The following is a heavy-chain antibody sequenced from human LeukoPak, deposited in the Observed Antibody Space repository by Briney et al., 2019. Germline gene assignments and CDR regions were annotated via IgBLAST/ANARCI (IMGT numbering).Heavy chain of an antibody. CDR2: IIPIFGTA. J-gene: IGHJ4*02. CDR1: GGTFSSYA. Sequence: ASVKVSCKASGGTFSSYAISWVRQAPGQGLEWMGGIIPIFGTANYAQKFQGRVTMTRDMSTSTVYMELSSLRSEDTAVYYCARVTYGDYSNYFDYWGQGTLVTVSS. D-gene: IGHD4-17*01. V-gene: IGHV1-69*05. CDR3: ARVTYGDYSNYFDY.